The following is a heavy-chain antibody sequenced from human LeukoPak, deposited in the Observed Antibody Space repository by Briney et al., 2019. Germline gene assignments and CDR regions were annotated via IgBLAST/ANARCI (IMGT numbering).Heavy chain of an antibody. V-gene: IGHV3-33*06. CDR2: IWYDGSNK. Sequence: PGRSLRLSCAASGFTFSSYGMHWVRQAPGKGLEWVAVIWYDGSNKYYADSVKGRFTISRDNSKNTLYLQMNSLRPEDTAVYYCAKDVHRYYDSSGYYPGDYWGQGTLVTVSS. J-gene: IGHJ4*02. CDR1: GFTFSSYG. D-gene: IGHD3-22*01. CDR3: AKDVHRYYDSSGYYPGDY.